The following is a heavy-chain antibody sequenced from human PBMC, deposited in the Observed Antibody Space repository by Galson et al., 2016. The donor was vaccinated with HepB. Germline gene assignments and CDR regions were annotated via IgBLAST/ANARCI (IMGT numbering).Heavy chain of an antibody. J-gene: IGHJ6*02. CDR3: AVKGAIAVAGPQFHYYCGMDV. D-gene: IGHD6-19*01. Sequence: SLRLSCAASGFTVSNNYMNWVRQAPGKGLEWLSVIYSDGSTHYADSVQGRFTISRDNSENTLYLQMNSLKVEDSAVYYCAVKGAIAVAGPQFHYYCGMDVWGQGTTVTGSS. CDR1: GFTVSNNY. V-gene: IGHV3-53*01. CDR2: IYSDGST.